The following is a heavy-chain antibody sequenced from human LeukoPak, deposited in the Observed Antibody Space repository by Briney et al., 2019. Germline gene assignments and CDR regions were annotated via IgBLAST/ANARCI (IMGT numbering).Heavy chain of an antibody. CDR3: ARGGTYYDILTGYYTAWYFDY. D-gene: IGHD3-9*01. J-gene: IGHJ4*02. V-gene: IGHV3-7*04. CDR1: GFTFSSYW. Sequence: GGSLRLSCAASGFTFSSYWMSWVRQAPGKGLEWVANIKQVGSEKYYVDSVKGGFTISRDKAKNSLYLQMNSLRAEDTAVYYCARGGTYYDILTGYYTAWYFDYWGQGTLVTVSS. CDR2: IKQVGSEK.